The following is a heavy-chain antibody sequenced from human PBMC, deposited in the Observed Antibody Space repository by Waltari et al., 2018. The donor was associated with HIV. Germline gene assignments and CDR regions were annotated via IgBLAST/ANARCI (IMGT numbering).Heavy chain of an antibody. Sequence: EVQLVESGGGLVQPGGSLRLSCAASGFTSSSYWMSWVRQAPGKGLEWVANIKQDGSEIYYVDSVKGRFTISRDNAKNSLYLQMNSLRAKDTAVYFCARRGGRSSPLGYWGQGTLVTVSS. CDR1: GFTSSSYW. J-gene: IGHJ4*02. CDR3: ARRGGRSSPLGY. CDR2: IKQDGSEI. V-gene: IGHV3-7*01. D-gene: IGHD6-13*01.